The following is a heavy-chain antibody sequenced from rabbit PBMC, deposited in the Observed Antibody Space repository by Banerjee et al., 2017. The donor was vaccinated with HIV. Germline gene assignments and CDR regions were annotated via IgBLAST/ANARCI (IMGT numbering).Heavy chain of an antibody. D-gene: IGHD2-1*01. CDR2: INIGTGST. CDR3: ARDGESNGYDLNL. CDR1: GFTISSSYY. V-gene: IGHV1S43*01. Sequence: QQQLEESGGDLVKPAGSLTLTCTASGFTISSSYYMCWVRQAPGKGLELIGCINIGTGSTWYASWVNGRFTISRSTSLNTGDLKMTSLTAADTATYFWARDGESNGYDLNLWGPGTLVTVS. J-gene: IGHJ4*01.